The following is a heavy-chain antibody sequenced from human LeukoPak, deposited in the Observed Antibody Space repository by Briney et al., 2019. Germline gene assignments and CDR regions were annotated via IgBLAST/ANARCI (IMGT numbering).Heavy chain of an antibody. Sequence: TGGSLRLSCAASGFTFSSYAMSWVRQAPGKGLEWVSAISGSGGSTYYADSVKGRFTISRDNSKNTLYLQMNSLRAEDTAVYYCAKRASSSYYYYMDVWGKGTTVTVSS. J-gene: IGHJ6*03. D-gene: IGHD6-13*01. V-gene: IGHV3-23*01. CDR3: AKRASSSYYYYMDV. CDR2: ISGSGGST. CDR1: GFTFSSYA.